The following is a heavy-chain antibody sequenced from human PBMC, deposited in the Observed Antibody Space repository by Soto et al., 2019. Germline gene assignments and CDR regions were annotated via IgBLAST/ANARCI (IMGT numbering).Heavy chain of an antibody. V-gene: IGHV1-3*01. CDR3: ARGIWSSTRVSYDLDN. J-gene: IGHJ4*02. CDR1: GFTFTNYA. D-gene: IGHD3-3*01. Sequence: QVQLVQSGAEVKEPGASVKVSCKASGFTFTNYAIHWVRQAPGQSLECLGWINAGNDDRRYSQKFQNRVIITRDASANTAYMELSSLRSEDTALYYCARGIWSSTRVSYDLDNWGQGTLVAVSS. CDR2: INAGNDDR.